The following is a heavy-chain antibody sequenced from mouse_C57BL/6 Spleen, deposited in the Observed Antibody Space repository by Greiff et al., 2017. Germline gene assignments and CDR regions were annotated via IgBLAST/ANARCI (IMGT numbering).Heavy chain of an antibody. CDR2: IYPGSGST. V-gene: IGHV1-55*01. D-gene: IGHD3-2*02. CDR1: GYTFTSYG. J-gene: IGHJ3*01. CDR3: ASRDRSGYVAY. Sequence: QVQLQQSGAELVKPGASVKMSCKASGYTFTSYGITWVKQRPGQGLEWIGDIYPGSGSTNYNEKFKGKATLTVDTSSSTAYMQLSSLTSEDSAVYYCASRDRSGYVAYWGQGTLVTVSA.